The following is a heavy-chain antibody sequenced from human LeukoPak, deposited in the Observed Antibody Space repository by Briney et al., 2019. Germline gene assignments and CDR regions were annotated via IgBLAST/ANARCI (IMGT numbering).Heavy chain of an antibody. CDR3: ARYNHIS. CDR1: GFPVSDYY. Sequence: GGSLRLSCAAAGFPVSDYYMNWIRQAPGKWREWVSYISRNGTYTNYAESVKGRFTISRDTAKNSLYLDLNNLRAEETAVYYCARYNHISWGQGTLVTVSS. V-gene: IGHV3-11*06. D-gene: IGHD1-14*01. J-gene: IGHJ5*02. CDR2: ISRNGTYT.